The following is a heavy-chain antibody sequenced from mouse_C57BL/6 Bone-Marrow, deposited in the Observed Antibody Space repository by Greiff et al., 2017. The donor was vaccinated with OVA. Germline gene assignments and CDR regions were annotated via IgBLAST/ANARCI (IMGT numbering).Heavy chain of an antibody. CDR1: GYTFTDYY. D-gene: IGHD4-1*01. Sequence: VKVVESGAELVRPGASVKLSCKASGYTFTDYYINWVKQRPGQGLEWIARIYPGSGNTYYNEKFKGKATLTAEKYSSTAYMQLISLTSEDSAVYFCARRGPWDGFAYWGQGTLVTVSA. V-gene: IGHV1-76*01. J-gene: IGHJ3*01. CDR3: ARRGPWDGFAY. CDR2: IYPGSGNT.